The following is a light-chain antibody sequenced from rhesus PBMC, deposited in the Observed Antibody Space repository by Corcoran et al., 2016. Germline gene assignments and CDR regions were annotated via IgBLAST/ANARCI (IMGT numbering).Light chain of an antibody. J-gene: IGKJ4*01. CDR2: KAS. V-gene: IGKV1-22*01. CDR1: QSISSW. Sequence: DIQMTQSPSSLSASVGDTVTISCRASQSISSWLAWYQQQPGKAPNLRIYKASTLQSGVPSRFSGSGSWTDFTLTISSLQSEDFATYFCQQYIRGPLTFGGGTKVDLK. CDR3: QQYIRGPLT.